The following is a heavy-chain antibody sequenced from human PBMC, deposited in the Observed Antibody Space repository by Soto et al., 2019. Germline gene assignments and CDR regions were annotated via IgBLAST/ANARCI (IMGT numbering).Heavy chain of an antibody. CDR3: ARTDRDFYGLDV. J-gene: IGHJ6*02. Sequence: EVQLVESGGGLVQPGGSLRLSCEASGFTFRNYDMHWVRQGTGKGLEWVSGISAAGDPDYADSVEGRFTIFRENAQNSFFLQMNSLRVGDTAVYYCARTDRDFYGLDVWGQRTTVIVSS. CDR1: GFTFRNYD. V-gene: IGHV3-13*05. CDR2: ISAAGDP.